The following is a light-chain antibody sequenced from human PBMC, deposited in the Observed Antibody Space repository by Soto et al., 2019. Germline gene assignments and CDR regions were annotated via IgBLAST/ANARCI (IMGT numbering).Light chain of an antibody. V-gene: IGLV2-14*01. CDR2: EVR. CDR3: SSYRSSTTFV. J-gene: IGLJ1*01. CDR1: SSDVGAYNF. Sequence: QSVLTQPASVSGSPGQSITISCTGTSSDVGAYNFVSWYQQYPGKAPKVIIFEVRKRPSGVSNRFSGSKSGDTASLTISGLQAEDEADYYCSSYRSSTTFVFGTGTKDTVL.